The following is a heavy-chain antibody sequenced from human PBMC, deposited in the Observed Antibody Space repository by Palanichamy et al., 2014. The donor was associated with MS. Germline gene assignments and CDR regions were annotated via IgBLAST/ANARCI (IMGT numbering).Heavy chain of an antibody. J-gene: IGHJ5*02. CDR1: GGTFSSYK. CDR3: AREIEGCCSGSNCYSGDNWLDP. V-gene: IGHV1-69*06. Sequence: VQLVQSGAEVKKPGSSVKVSCKASGGTFSSYKISWVRQAPGQGLEWMGGIIPFFGTTNYAQKFQGRVTIAADKSTSTAYMELSSLRSEDTAVYYCAREIEGCCSGSNCYSGDNWLDPWGQGTLVTVSS. D-gene: IGHD2-15*01. CDR2: IIPFFGTT.